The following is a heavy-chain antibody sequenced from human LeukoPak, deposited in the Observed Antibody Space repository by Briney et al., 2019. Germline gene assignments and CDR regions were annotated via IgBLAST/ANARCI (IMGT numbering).Heavy chain of an antibody. Sequence: GGSLRLSCAVSGFTFSNYEMNWVRQALGKGLEWVSYISSSGRTTYYVDSVKGRFTISRDNAKNSLYLQMNSLRAEDTAVYYCARDFGPPPPDSSGYYLYWYFDLWGRGTLVTVSS. V-gene: IGHV3-48*03. CDR1: GFTFSNYE. D-gene: IGHD3-22*01. J-gene: IGHJ2*01. CDR3: ARDFGPPPPDSSGYYLYWYFDL. CDR2: ISSSGRTT.